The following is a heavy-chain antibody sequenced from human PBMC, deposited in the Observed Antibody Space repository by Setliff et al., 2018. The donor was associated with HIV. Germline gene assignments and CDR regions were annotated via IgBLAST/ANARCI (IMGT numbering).Heavy chain of an antibody. V-gene: IGHV1-69*13. CDR1: GGTFRNYA. D-gene: IGHD3-10*01. J-gene: IGHJ4*02. CDR3: ARGRWFGQLESSFDH. Sequence: RASVKVSCKAAGGTFRNYAINWARQAPGQGLEWMGAIIPSLGAIYSAQKFQGRVTITADEYATTVYMELSSLKSEDTAVYYCARGRWFGQLESSFDHWGLGTQVTVSS. CDR2: IIPSLGAI.